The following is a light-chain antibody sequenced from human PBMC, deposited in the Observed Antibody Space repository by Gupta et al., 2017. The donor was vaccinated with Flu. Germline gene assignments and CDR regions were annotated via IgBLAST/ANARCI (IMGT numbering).Light chain of an antibody. CDR3: QQSYSTPRT. CDR1: QSISSY. V-gene: IGKV1-39*01. J-gene: IGKJ1*01. Sequence: DIQMTQSPSSLSASVGDRVTITCRASQSISSYFNWYQQKPGKAPKLLIYGASSLQSGVPSRFSGSGSGTDFTLTICSLQPEDFATYYCQQSYSTPRTFGQGTKVEIK. CDR2: GAS.